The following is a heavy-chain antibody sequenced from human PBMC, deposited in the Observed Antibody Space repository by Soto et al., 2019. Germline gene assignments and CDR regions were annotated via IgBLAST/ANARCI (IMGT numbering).Heavy chain of an antibody. CDR1: GGSIISRSCY. D-gene: IGHD3-3*01. V-gene: IGHV4-61*01. J-gene: IGHJ4*02. CDR2: IYYSGST. CDR3: ARKPEGSGRPLDS. Sequence: SETLSLTCTVSGGSIISRSCYWSWKRQPPGKGLEWIGYIYYSGSTNYNPSLKSRVTISVDTSKNQFSLKLSSVTAADTAVYYCARKPEGSGRPLDSWGKGTLVTVSP.